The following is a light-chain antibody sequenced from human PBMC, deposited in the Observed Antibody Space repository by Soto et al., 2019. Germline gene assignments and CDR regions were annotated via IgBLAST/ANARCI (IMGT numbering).Light chain of an antibody. Sequence: DIQMTQFPSSLSASVGDRVTITCRASQSISYYLSWYQQKPGKAPKLLIYAASSLQSGVPSRFSGSGSGKNFTLTISSLQPEDFATYYCQQSYSTPPSTFGQGTKVEFK. V-gene: IGKV1-39*01. CDR2: AAS. CDR3: QQSYSTPPST. CDR1: QSISYY. J-gene: IGKJ1*01.